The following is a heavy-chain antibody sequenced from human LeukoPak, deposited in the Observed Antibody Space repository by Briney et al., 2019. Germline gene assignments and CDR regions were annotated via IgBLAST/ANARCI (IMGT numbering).Heavy chain of an antibody. CDR1: GFTFSSYW. CDR3: ARDVYSSGYYHFGY. D-gene: IGHD3-22*01. CDR2: INSDGSST. J-gene: IGHJ4*02. V-gene: IGHV3-74*01. Sequence: GGSLRLSCAASGFTFSSYWMHWVRQAPGKGLVWVSRINSDGSSTSYADSVKGRFTISRDNAKNTLYLQMNRLRAEDTAVYYCARDVYSSGYYHFGYWGQGTLVTVSS.